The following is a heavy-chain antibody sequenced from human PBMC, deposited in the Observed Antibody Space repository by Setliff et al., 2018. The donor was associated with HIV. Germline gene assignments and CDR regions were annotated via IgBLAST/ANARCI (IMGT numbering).Heavy chain of an antibody. Sequence: GESLKISCKGSGYSFTNYWIAWVRQMPGRGLEWMGIIYPGDSDTRYSPSFQGQVTISADKSISTAYLQWSSLKASDTAMYYCARQGVYHILTGYYSGPHDAFDIWGQGTMVTVSS. D-gene: IGHD3-9*01. CDR1: GYSFTNYW. V-gene: IGHV5-51*01. CDR3: ARQGVYHILTGYYSGPHDAFDI. CDR2: IYPGDSDT. J-gene: IGHJ3*02.